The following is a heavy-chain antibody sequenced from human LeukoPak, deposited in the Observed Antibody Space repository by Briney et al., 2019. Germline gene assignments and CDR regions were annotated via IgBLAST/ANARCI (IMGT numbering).Heavy chain of an antibody. D-gene: IGHD5-18*01. CDR1: GFTFDDYA. V-gene: IGHV3-9*01. Sequence: GGSLRLSCAASGFTFDDYAMHWVRQAPGKGLEWVSGISWNSGSIGYADSVKGRFTISRDNSKNTLYLQMNSLRAEDTAVYYCAKSPTAMGTPLFDYWGQGTLVTVSS. CDR3: AKSPTAMGTPLFDY. J-gene: IGHJ4*02. CDR2: ISWNSGSI.